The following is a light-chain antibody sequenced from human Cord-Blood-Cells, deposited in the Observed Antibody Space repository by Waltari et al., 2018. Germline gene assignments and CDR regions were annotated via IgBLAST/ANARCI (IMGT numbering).Light chain of an antibody. CDR2: EVS. Sequence: QSALTQPASVSGSPGQSITISCTGTSRDVGSYNLVSWYQQHPGKAPKLMIYEVSKRPSGVSNRFSCSKSGNTASLTISGLQAEDEADYYCCSYAGSSTYVVFVGGTKLTVL. J-gene: IGLJ2*01. V-gene: IGLV2-23*02. CDR1: SRDVGSYNL. CDR3: CSYAGSSTYVV.